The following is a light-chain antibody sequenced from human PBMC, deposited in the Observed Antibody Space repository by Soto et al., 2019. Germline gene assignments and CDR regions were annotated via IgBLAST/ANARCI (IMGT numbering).Light chain of an antibody. V-gene: IGKV3-11*01. CDR1: QSVSNS. J-gene: IGKJ2*01. CDR2: GIS. CDR3: QQGSDWPPTYT. Sequence: EMVLTQSPATLSLSPGERVTLSCRASQSVSNSLVWYQQKAGQAPRPLLYGISYRATGVPARFSGSGSGTDFTLSISSLEPEDFAIYYCQQGSDWPPTYTFGQGTKLEIK.